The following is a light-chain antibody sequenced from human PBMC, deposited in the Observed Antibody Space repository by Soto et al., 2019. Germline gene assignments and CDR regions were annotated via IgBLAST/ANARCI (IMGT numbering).Light chain of an antibody. CDR2: RNN. CDR1: SSNIGSNY. V-gene: IGLV1-47*01. J-gene: IGLJ2*01. CDR3: AAWDDSLSGRV. Sequence: QSVLTQPPSASGTPGQRVTISCSGRSSNIGSNYVYWYQQLPGTAPKLLIYRNNQRPSGVHDRFSGSKSGTSASLAISGLRSEDEADYYCAAWDDSLSGRVFGGGTKLTVL.